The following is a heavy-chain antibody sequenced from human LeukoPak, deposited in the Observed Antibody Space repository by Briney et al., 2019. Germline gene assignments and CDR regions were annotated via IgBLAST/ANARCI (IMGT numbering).Heavy chain of an antibody. CDR3: ARDKPIDFWSGLPGVYGMDV. V-gene: IGHV3-21*01. CDR1: GFSFSSYS. D-gene: IGHD3-3*01. CDR2: ISSSSSYI. Sequence: GESLTLSWAASGFSFSSYSMNWVRQAPGKGMEWVSSISSSSSYIYYADSVKGRFTISRDSAKNSLYLQMTSLRAEDTAVYYCARDKPIDFWSGLPGVYGMDVWGQGTTVTVSS. J-gene: IGHJ6*02.